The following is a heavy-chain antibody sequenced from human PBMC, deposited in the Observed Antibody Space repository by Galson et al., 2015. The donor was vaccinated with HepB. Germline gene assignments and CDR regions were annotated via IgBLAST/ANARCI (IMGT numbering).Heavy chain of an antibody. CDR2: IYYSGST. D-gene: IGHD2-2*02. Sequence: TLSLTCTVCGGSISSGGYYLSWIRQHPGKGLEWIGYIYYSGSTYYNPSLKSQVTISVDTSKNQFSLKLSSVTAADTAVYYCARWGYCSSSSCYTGYFQHWGQGTLVTVSS. CDR1: GGSISSGGYY. J-gene: IGHJ1*01. CDR3: ARWGYCSSSSCYTGYFQH. V-gene: IGHV4-31*01.